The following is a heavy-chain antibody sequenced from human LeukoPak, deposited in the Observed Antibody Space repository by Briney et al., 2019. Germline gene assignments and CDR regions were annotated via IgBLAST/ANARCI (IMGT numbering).Heavy chain of an antibody. CDR2: ISCDGSNK. D-gene: IGHD2-2*01. Sequence: GGSLRLSCAASGFTFSSYAMHWVRQAPGKGLEWVAVISCDGSNKYYADSVKGRFTISRDNSKNTLYLQMNSLRAEDTAVYYCARDIVVVPAAIPSWHYYYGMDVWGQGTTVTVSS. CDR3: ARDIVVVPAAIPSWHYYYGMDV. J-gene: IGHJ6*02. CDR1: GFTFSSYA. V-gene: IGHV3-30-3*01.